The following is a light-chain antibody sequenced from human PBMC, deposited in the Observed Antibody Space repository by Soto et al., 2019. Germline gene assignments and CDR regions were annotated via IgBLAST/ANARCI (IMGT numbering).Light chain of an antibody. CDR2: YDD. Sequence: QSVLTQPPSLSEAPRPRVTSSCSGSSPNIGNTAVNWYQQLPGKAPKLLIYYDDLLPSGVSARFSGSKSGTSASLAISGLQCEDEADYYCAAWDDSLNGVVFGGGTKLTVL. CDR1: SPNIGNTA. CDR3: AAWDDSLNGVV. J-gene: IGLJ2*01. V-gene: IGLV1-36*01.